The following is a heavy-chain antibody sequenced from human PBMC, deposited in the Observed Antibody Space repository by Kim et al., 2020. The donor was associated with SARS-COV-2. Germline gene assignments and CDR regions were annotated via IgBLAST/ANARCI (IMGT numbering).Heavy chain of an antibody. CDR1: GGSISSGGYY. D-gene: IGHD2-15*01. V-gene: IGHV4-31*03. Sequence: SETLSLTCTVSGGSISSGGYYWSWIRQHPGKGLEWIGYIYYSGSTYYNPSLKSRVTISVDTSKNQFSLKLSSVTAADTAVYYCARERTCSGGSCYEYYFDYWGQGTLVTVSS. CDR3: ARERTCSGGSCYEYYFDY. J-gene: IGHJ4*02. CDR2: IYYSGST.